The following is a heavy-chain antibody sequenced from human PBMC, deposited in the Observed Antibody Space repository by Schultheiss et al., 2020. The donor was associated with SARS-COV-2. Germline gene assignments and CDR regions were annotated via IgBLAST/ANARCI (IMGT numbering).Heavy chain of an antibody. CDR2: IIPIFGTA. V-gene: IGHV1-69*13. CDR3: ARGGLERRPEDY. Sequence: SVKVSCKASGYTFTSYGISWVRQAPGQGLEWMGGIIPIFGTANYAQKFQGRVTITADESTSTAYMELSSLRAEDTAVYYCARGGLERRPEDYWGQGTLVTVSS. CDR1: GYTFTSYG. D-gene: IGHD1-1*01. J-gene: IGHJ4*02.